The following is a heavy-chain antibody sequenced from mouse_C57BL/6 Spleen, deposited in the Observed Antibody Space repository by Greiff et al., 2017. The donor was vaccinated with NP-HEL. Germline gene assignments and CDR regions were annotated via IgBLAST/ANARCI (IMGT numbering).Heavy chain of an antibody. V-gene: IGHV1-64*01. CDR1: GYTFTSYW. D-gene: IGHD1-1*01. CDR3: AREGHYYGSPWFAY. CDR2: IHPNSGST. Sequence: VQLQQPGAELVKPGASVKLSCKASGYTFTSYWMHWVKQRPGQGLEWIGMIHPNSGSTNYNEKFKSKATLTVDKSSSTAYMQLSSLTSEDSAAYYCAREGHYYGSPWFAYWGQGTLVTVSA. J-gene: IGHJ3*01.